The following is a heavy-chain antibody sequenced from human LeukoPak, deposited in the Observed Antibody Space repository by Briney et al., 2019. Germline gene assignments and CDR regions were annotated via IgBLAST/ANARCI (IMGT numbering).Heavy chain of an antibody. J-gene: IGHJ4*02. CDR3: ARDQNLISWGLDYFDY. V-gene: IGHV3-7*01. CDR1: GFTFSSHW. CDR2: IWQGGSER. D-gene: IGHD3-16*01. Sequence: GGSLRLSCVASGFTFSSHWMSWVRQAPGKGLEWVANIWQGGSERYYVDSVKGRFTISRDNAKNSLYLQMNSLRAEDTAIYYRARDQNLISWGLDYFDYWGQGTLVTVSS.